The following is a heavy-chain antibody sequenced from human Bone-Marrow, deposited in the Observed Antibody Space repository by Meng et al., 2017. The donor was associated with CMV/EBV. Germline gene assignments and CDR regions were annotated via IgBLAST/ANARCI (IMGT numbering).Heavy chain of an antibody. J-gene: IGHJ5*02. D-gene: IGHD2-8*01. CDR1: GYTFTGYY. V-gene: IGHV1-2*02. CDR2: INPNSGGT. CDR3: ASGVLMAGGINWFDP. Sequence: ASVKVSCKASGYTFTGYYMHWVRQAPGQGLEWMGWINPNSGGTNYAQKFQGRVTMTRDTSISTAYMELSRLRSDDTAVYYCASGVLMAGGINWFDPSGQGTLVTVSS.